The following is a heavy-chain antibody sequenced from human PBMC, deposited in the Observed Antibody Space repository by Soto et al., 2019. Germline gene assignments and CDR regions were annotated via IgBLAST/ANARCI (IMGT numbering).Heavy chain of an antibody. CDR2: ISGSRSTI. CDR1: GDTFNSHE. CDR3: ARGGVY. V-gene: IGHV3-48*03. J-gene: IGHJ1*01. D-gene: IGHD2-8*01. Sequence: GGSLKIACSVKGDTFNSHEMTFTLQTPGKRLEWIAKISGSRSTINYADSVKGRFTISRDNVQRTLHLQMDSLRVEDTGVYYCARGGVYWGRGTLVTVSS.